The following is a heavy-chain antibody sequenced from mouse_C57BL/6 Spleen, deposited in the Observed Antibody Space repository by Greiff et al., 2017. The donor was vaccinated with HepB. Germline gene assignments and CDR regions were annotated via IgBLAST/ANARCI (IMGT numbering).Heavy chain of an antibody. CDR2: INPNNGGT. CDR3: ARSSPGVAHYWYIDV. CDR1: GYTFTDYN. J-gene: IGHJ1*03. Sequence: VQLQQSGPELVKPGASVKIPCKASGYTFTDYNMDWVKQSHGKSLEWIGDINPNNGGTIYNQKFKGKATLTVDKSSSTAYMELRSLTSEDTAVYYCARSSPGVAHYWYIDVWGTGTTVTVSS. D-gene: IGHD1-1*01. V-gene: IGHV1-18*01.